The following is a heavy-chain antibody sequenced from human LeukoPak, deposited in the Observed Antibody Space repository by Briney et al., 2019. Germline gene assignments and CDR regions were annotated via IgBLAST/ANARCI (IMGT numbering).Heavy chain of an antibody. V-gene: IGHV3-23*01. CDR2: ISGSGGST. CDR3: AKETIAAAGTKHFQH. D-gene: IGHD6-13*01. CDR1: GFTFSSYA. J-gene: IGHJ1*01. Sequence: GGSLRLSCADSGFTFSSYAMSWVRRAPGRGLEWVSAISGSGGSTYYADSVKGRFTISRDNSKNTLYLQMNSLRAEDTAVYYCAKETIAAAGTKHFQHWGQGTLVTVSS.